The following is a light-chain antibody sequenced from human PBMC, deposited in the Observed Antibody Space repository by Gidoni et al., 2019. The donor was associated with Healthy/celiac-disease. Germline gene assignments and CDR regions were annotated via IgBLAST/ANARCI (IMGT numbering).Light chain of an antibody. CDR2: GKN. V-gene: IGLV3-19*01. CDR1: SLRRDY. Sequence: SSELTQDPAVSVPLGQTVRITCQGDSLRRDYASWYQQKPGQAPVLVIYGKNNRPSGIPDRFSGSSSGNTASLTITGAQAEDEADYYCNSRDSSGNHPHWVFGGGTKLTVL. CDR3: NSRDSSGNHPHWV. J-gene: IGLJ3*02.